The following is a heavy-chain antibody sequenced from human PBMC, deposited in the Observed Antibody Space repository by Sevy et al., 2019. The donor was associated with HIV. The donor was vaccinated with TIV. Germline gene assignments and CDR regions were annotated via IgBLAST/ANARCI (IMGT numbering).Heavy chain of an antibody. CDR1: GGTFSSYA. V-gene: IGHV1-69*13. J-gene: IGHJ6*02. CDR2: IIPIFGTA. Sequence: ASVKVSCKASGGTFSSYAISWVRQAPGQGLEWVGGIIPIFGTANYAQKFQGRVTITADESTSTAYMELSSLRSEDTAVYYCARGRYCSSTSCYWAYYYYGMDVWGQGTTVTVSS. CDR3: ARGRYCSSTSCYWAYYYYGMDV. D-gene: IGHD2-2*01.